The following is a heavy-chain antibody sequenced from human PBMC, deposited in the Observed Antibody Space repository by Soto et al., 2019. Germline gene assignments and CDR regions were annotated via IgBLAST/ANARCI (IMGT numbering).Heavy chain of an antibody. J-gene: IGHJ4*02. V-gene: IGHV2-5*02. Sequence: QITLKESGPTLVKPTQTLPLTCSFSGSSISTSGVGVGCIRQPPGKALEWLALIYWDADKRYTPSLKRRLTIARDSGKNQVVHTMINMDPVDTDTYSGARSRYSGDLDYWGQGPLVAVSS. CDR2: IYWDADK. CDR3: ARSRYSGDLDY. CDR1: GSSISTSGVG. D-gene: IGHD1-26*01.